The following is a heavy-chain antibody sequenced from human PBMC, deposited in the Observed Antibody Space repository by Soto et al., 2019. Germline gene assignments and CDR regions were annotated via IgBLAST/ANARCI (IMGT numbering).Heavy chain of an antibody. V-gene: IGHV1-69*12. CDR2: IIPIFGTA. D-gene: IGHD4-17*01. CDR3: ARRATVTKMPGWFDP. Sequence: QVQLVQSGAEVKKPGSSVKVSCKASGGTFSSYAISWVRQAPGQGLEWMGGIIPIFGTANYAQKFQGRVPITADDTTSTAYMELSSLRSEDTAVYYCARRATVTKMPGWFDPWGQGTLVTVSS. J-gene: IGHJ5*02. CDR1: GGTFSSYA.